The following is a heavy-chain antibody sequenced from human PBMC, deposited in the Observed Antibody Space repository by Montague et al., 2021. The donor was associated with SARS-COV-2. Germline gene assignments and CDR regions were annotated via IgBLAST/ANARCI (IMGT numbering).Heavy chain of an antibody. Sequence: PALVKPTQTLTLTCTLSGFSLRTSGMRSSWIRQPPGKALEWLARIDWDDDKFYSTSLKTRLTISKDTSKNQVVLTMTNMDPADTATYYCARSYYDILTNYYDALDIWGQGTMVTVSS. J-gene: IGHJ3*02. CDR3: ARSYYDILTNYYDALDI. CDR1: GFSLRTSGMR. V-gene: IGHV2-70*04. D-gene: IGHD3-9*01. CDR2: IDWDDDK.